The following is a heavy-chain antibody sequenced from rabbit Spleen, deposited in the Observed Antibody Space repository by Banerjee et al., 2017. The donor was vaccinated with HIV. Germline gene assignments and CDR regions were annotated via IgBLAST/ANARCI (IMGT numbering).Heavy chain of an antibody. J-gene: IGHJ6*01. V-gene: IGHV1S45*01. CDR2: ISAGSSGFT. CDR1: GFSFSSSYY. CDR3: ARDTASSFSSYGMDL. D-gene: IGHD8-1*01. Sequence: QEQLVESGGGLVQPEGSLTLTCTASGFSFSSSYYMCWVRQAPGKGLEWIACISAGSSGFTYFATWAKGRFTISKTSSTTVTLQMTRLTAADTATYFCARDTASSFSSYGMDLWGQGTLVTVS.